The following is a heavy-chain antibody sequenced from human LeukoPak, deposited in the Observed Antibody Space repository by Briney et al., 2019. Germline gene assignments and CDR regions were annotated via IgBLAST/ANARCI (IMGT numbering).Heavy chain of an antibody. CDR1: GGSISSYY. CDR3: ARDDYGGNLGPSAAFDI. V-gene: IGHV4-59*01. Sequence: SETLSLTCTVSGGSISSYYWSWIRHPPGKGLEWIGYIHYSGRTNYNPSIKSRVTISVDTSKNQFSLKLSSVAAADTAVYYCARDDYGGNLGPSAAFDIWGQGTMVTVSS. J-gene: IGHJ3*02. CDR2: IHYSGRT. D-gene: IGHD4-17*01.